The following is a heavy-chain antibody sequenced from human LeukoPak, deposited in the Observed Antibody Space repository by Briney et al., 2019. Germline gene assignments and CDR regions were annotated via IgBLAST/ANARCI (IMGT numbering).Heavy chain of an antibody. CDR3: ARDIASVWELPLDAFDI. J-gene: IGHJ3*02. Sequence: PSETLSLTCTVSGGSISSYYWSWIRQPAGKGLEWIGRIYTSGSTNYNPSLKSRVTMSVDTSKNQFSLKLSSVTAADTAVYYCARDIASVWELPLDAFDIWGQGTMVTVSS. D-gene: IGHD1-26*01. V-gene: IGHV4-4*07. CDR2: IYTSGST. CDR1: GGSISSYY.